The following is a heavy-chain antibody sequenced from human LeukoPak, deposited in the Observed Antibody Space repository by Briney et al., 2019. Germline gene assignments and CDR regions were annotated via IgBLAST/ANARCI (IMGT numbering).Heavy chain of an antibody. Sequence: SETLSLTCTVSGGSISSYYWSWIRQPAGKGLEWIGRIYTSGSTNYNPSLKSRVTISVDTSKNQFSLKLSSVTAADTAVYYCARERGVGYYDSSGYYSHYYYYYMDVWGKGTTVTVSS. D-gene: IGHD3-22*01. CDR3: ARERGVGYYDSSGYYSHYYYYYMDV. V-gene: IGHV4-4*07. CDR1: GGSISSYY. J-gene: IGHJ6*03. CDR2: IYTSGST.